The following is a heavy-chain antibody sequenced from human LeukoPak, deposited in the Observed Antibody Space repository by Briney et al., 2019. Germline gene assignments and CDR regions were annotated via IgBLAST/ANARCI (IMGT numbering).Heavy chain of an antibody. CDR2: TIPIFGTA. Sequence: SVKVSCKASGGTFSSYAISWVRQAPGQGLEWMGRTIPIFGTANYAQKFQGRVTITADKSTSTAYMELSSLRSEDTAVYYCASPYDYVWGAHYYMDVWGKGTTVTVSS. CDR1: GGTFSSYA. CDR3: ASPYDYVWGAHYYMDV. J-gene: IGHJ6*03. V-gene: IGHV1-69*06. D-gene: IGHD3-16*01.